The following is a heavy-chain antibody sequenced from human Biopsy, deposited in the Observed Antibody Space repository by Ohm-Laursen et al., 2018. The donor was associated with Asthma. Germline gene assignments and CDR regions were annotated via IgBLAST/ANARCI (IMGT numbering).Heavy chain of an antibody. J-gene: IGHJ4*02. V-gene: IGHV3-30-3*01. CDR1: GFTFHNYV. Sequence: SLRLSCAASGFTFHNYVMHWVRQAPGKGLEWVAGIFFDGSNKYYADSVKGRFTISRDNSKDTLYLQVNSLRGDDTAVYYCARGKTWGRSYHFDYWGQGTLVTVSS. D-gene: IGHD6-6*01. CDR2: IFFDGSNK. CDR3: ARGKTWGRSYHFDY.